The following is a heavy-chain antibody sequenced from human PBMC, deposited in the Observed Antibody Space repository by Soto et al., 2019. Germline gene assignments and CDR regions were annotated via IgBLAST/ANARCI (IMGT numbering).Heavy chain of an antibody. Sequence: PGGSLRLSCAASGFTFSSYGMHWVRQAPGKGLEWVAVIWYDGSNKYYAESVKGRFTISRDNSKNTLYLQMNSLRAEDTALYYCARVKSSGYSYDAFDIWGQGTMVTVSS. V-gene: IGHV3-33*01. J-gene: IGHJ3*02. CDR3: ARVKSSGYSYDAFDI. CDR1: GFTFSSYG. CDR2: IWYDGSNK. D-gene: IGHD3-22*01.